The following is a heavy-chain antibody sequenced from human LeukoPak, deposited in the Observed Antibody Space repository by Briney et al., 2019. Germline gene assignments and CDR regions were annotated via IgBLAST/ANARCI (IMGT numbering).Heavy chain of an antibody. V-gene: IGHV4-34*01. CDR1: GFTFSSSA. D-gene: IGHD5-24*01. CDR3: ARRRRDGYKYAFDI. CDR2: INHSGST. J-gene: IGHJ3*02. Sequence: PGGSLRLSCAASGFTFSSSAMRWVRQTPGKGLEWIGEINHSGSTNYNPSLKSRVTISVDTSKNQFSLKLSSVTAADTAVYYCARRRRDGYKYAFDIWGQGTMVTVSS.